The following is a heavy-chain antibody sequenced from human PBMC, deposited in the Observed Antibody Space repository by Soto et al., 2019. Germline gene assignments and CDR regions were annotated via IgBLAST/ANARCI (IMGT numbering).Heavy chain of an antibody. V-gene: IGHV3-21*01. Sequence: GGSLRLSCAASRFTFSSYSMNWVRQAPGKGLEWVSSISSSSSYIYYADSVKGRFTISRDNAKNSLYLQMNSLRAEDTAVYYCARACSGGSCWDYWGQGTLVTVSS. D-gene: IGHD2-15*01. CDR2: ISSSSSYI. CDR1: RFTFSSYS. J-gene: IGHJ4*02. CDR3: ARACSGGSCWDY.